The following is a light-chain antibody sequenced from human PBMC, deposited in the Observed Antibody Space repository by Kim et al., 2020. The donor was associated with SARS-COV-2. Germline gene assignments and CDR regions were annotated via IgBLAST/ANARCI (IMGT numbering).Light chain of an antibody. CDR2: DAS. CDR1: QSVSSK. J-gene: IGKJ4*01. Sequence: EIVMTQSPASLSVSPGERATLSCRASQSVSSKLAWYQHKPGQAPRLLVYDASTRATGIPARFSGSGSGTDFTLTISSLQSEDFAVYYCQQYSDWPPLTFGGGTKVEI. CDR3: QQYSDWPPLT. V-gene: IGKV3-15*01.